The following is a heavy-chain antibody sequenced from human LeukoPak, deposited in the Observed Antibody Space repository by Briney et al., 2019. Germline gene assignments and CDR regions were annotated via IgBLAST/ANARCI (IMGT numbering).Heavy chain of an antibody. CDR1: GFTFSSYA. Sequence: GGSLRLSCAASGFTFSSYAMSWVRQAPGKGLEWVSGISGGGGSSYYADSVKGRFTISRDNSKNTLYLQMNSLRAEDTAVYYCAKDYSSSLTNWFDPWGQGTLVTVSS. V-gene: IGHV3-23*01. CDR2: ISGGGGSS. CDR3: AKDYSSSLTNWFDP. D-gene: IGHD6-6*01. J-gene: IGHJ5*02.